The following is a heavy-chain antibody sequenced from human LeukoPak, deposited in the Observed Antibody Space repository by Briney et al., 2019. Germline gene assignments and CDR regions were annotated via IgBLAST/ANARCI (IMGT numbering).Heavy chain of an antibody. V-gene: IGHV3-21*01. Sequence: TPGGSLRLSCAASTFTLSSYTMNWVRQAPGKGLEWVSSNSSSSTYINYADSVKGRFTISRDNAKNSMALQMNSLRAEDTAVYYCARVRFAGPQAFDIWGQGTMVTVAS. J-gene: IGHJ3*02. CDR2: NSSSSTYI. D-gene: IGHD4/OR15-4a*01. CDR1: TFTLSSYT. CDR3: ARVRFAGPQAFDI.